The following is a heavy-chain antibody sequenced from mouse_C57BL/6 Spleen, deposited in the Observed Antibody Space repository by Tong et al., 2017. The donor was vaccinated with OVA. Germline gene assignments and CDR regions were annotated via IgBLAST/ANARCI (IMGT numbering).Heavy chain of an antibody. J-gene: IGHJ4*01. V-gene: IGHV1S56*01. D-gene: IGHD1-1*01. CDR2: IYPGDGST. CDR3: TRDEIVEPYAMDY. Sequence: VQLQESGSELVKPGASVKMSCKASGYTFTSYYIHWVKQRPGQGLEWIGWIYPGDGSTKYNEKFKGKTTLTADKSSSTASRLLSRQTSEQATITFCTRDEIVEPYAMDYWGEGTSVTGST. CDR1: GYTFTSYY.